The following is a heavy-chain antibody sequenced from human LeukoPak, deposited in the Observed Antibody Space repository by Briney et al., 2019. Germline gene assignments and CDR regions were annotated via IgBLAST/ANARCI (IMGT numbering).Heavy chain of an antibody. CDR3: AKEGYSHTSNYFDN. D-gene: IGHD2-15*01. Sequence: GGSLRLSCAASGFMFDDSAMHRVRQAPGKGLEWVSLISGDGVSTFYADSVKGRFTISRDNSKNSLSLQMDSLTTEDTALYYCAKEGYSHTSNYFDNWGQGILVTVSS. CDR1: GFMFDDSA. V-gene: IGHV3-43*02. CDR2: ISGDGVST. J-gene: IGHJ4*02.